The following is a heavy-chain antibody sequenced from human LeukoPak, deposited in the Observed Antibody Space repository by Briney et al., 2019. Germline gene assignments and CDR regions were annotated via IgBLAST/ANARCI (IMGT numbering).Heavy chain of an antibody. J-gene: IGHJ4*02. Sequence: PSQTLSLTCTVSGGSISSGSYYWSWIRQPAGEGLEWIGRIYTSGSTNYNPSLKSRVTISVDTSKNQFSLKLSSVTAAGTAVYYCARDLDGDYDGYFDYWGQGTLVTVSS. D-gene: IGHD4-17*01. CDR3: ARDLDGDYDGYFDY. CDR1: GGSISSGSYY. CDR2: IYTSGST. V-gene: IGHV4-61*02.